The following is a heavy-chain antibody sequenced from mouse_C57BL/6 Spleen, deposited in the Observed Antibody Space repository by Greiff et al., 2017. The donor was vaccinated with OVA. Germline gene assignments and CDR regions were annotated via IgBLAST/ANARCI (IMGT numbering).Heavy chain of an antibody. CDR2: IYPRSGNT. V-gene: IGHV1-81*01. CDR3: ARDTTVHFAY. Sequence: QVQLQQSGAKLARPGASVKLSCKASGYTFTSYGISWVKQRTGQGLEWIGEIYPRSGNTYYNEKFKGKATLTADKSSSTAYMELRSLTSEDSAVYFCARDTTVHFAYWGQGTLVTVSA. CDR1: GYTFTSYG. J-gene: IGHJ3*01. D-gene: IGHD1-1*01.